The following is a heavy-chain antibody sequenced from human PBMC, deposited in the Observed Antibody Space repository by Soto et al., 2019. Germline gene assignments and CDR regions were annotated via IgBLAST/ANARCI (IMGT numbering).Heavy chain of an antibody. CDR3: ASTSTVTLNFDY. CDR2: IYYSGST. D-gene: IGHD4-17*01. Sequence: PSETLSLTCTVSGGYLSSYYWSWIRQPPGKGLEWIGYIYYSGSTNYNPSLKSRVTISVDTSKNQFSLKLSSVTAADTAVYYCASTSTVTLNFDYWGQGTLVTSPQ. J-gene: IGHJ4*02. V-gene: IGHV4-59*01. CDR1: GGYLSSYY.